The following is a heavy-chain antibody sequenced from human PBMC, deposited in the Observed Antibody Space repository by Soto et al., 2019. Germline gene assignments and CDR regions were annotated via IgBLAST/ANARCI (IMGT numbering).Heavy chain of an antibody. Sequence: QMQLQESGPGLVKPSETLSLTCAVSSASISSEQRWSWVRQPPGKGLEWIGEIHHSGSTNKNPSLKSRVTMSVDKSKNQFSLNLNSVTAADTAVYYCARSFGWYAIDQWGQGTLVIVSP. CDR3: ARSFGWYAIDQ. V-gene: IGHV4-4*02. J-gene: IGHJ4*02. CDR1: SASISSEQR. D-gene: IGHD6-19*01. CDR2: IHHSGST.